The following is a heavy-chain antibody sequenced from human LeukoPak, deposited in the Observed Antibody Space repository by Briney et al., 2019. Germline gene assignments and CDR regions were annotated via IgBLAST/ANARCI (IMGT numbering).Heavy chain of an antibody. CDR1: GITLSNYG. V-gene: IGHV3-23*01. J-gene: IGHJ6*02. CDR2: ISDSGGRT. Sequence: PGGSLRLSCAVSGITLSNYGMSWVRQAPGKGLEWVAGISDSGGRTNYADSVKGRFTISRDNSKKTLYLQMNSLRAEDTAVYYCARDRGEGQQLVRGYYYYGMDVWGQGTTVTVSS. CDR3: ARDRGEGQQLVRGYYYYGMDV. D-gene: IGHD6-13*01.